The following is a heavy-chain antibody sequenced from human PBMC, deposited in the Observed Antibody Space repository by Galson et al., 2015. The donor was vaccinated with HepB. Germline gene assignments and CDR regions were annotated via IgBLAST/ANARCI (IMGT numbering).Heavy chain of an antibody. V-gene: IGHV3-33*01. CDR3: ASQPHSVAGTRRNYFDY. D-gene: IGHD6-19*01. CDR2: IWYDGSNK. Sequence: SLRLSCAASGFTFSSYGMHWVRQAPGKGLEWVAVIWYDGSNKYYADSVKGRFTISRDNSKNTLYLQMNSLRAEDTAVYYCASQPHSVAGTRRNYFDYWGQGTLVTVSS. CDR1: GFTFSSYG. J-gene: IGHJ4*02.